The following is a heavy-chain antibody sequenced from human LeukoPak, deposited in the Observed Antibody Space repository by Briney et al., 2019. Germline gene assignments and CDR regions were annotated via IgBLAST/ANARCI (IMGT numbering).Heavy chain of an antibody. Sequence: GGSLRLSCAASGFTFSSYAMNWVRQAPGKGLEWVSAISGSGGSTFYADSAKGRFTISRDNPKNMLYLQMNSLRAEDTAVYYCAKEGPIPATRDQISNWFDPWGQGTLVTVSS. CDR3: AKEGPIPATRDQISNWFDP. V-gene: IGHV3-23*01. CDR1: GFTFSSYA. CDR2: ISGSGGST. J-gene: IGHJ5*02. D-gene: IGHD1-7*01.